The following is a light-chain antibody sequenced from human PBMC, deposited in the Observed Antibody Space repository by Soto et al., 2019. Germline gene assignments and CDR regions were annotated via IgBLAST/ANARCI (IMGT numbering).Light chain of an antibody. J-gene: IGKJ1*01. V-gene: IGKV3-20*01. Sequence: EIALTQSPGTLSLSPGERATLSCRASQSVGSNYLAWYQQKPGQSPRLLIFGASSRATGIPDRFSGSGSGTDFTLTISSLQPEDFAVYYCQQYGSSLTWTFGQGTKVDIK. CDR3: QQYGSSLTWT. CDR2: GAS. CDR1: QSVGSNY.